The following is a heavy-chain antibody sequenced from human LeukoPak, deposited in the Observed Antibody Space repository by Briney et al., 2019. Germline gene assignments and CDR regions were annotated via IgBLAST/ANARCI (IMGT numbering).Heavy chain of an antibody. D-gene: IGHD3-10*01. J-gene: IGHJ6*04. CDR3: TSRRASYYFYIDV. Sequence: GESLQISCQGSCHNFTTYWIGWVRRQPGGGLEWMGLIYPTDSETKYNASFEGQVTISADKSTRTAYLQWDTLKASDTATYYCTSRRASYYFYIDVWGKGTTVTVSS. CDR2: IYPTDSET. CDR1: CHNFTTYW. V-gene: IGHV5-51*01.